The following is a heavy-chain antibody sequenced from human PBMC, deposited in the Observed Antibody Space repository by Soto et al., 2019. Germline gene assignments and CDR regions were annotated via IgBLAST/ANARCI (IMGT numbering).Heavy chain of an antibody. J-gene: IGHJ4*02. Sequence: SDPLSLTCTVSGGSISSGDYYWSWIRQPPGKGLEWIGYIYYSGSTYYNPSLKSRVTISVDTSKNQFSLKLSSVTAADTAVYYCARGRYFDWANFDYWGQGTLVTVPS. V-gene: IGHV4-30-4*02. CDR1: GGSISSGDYY. D-gene: IGHD3-9*01. CDR3: ARGRYFDWANFDY. CDR2: IYYSGST.